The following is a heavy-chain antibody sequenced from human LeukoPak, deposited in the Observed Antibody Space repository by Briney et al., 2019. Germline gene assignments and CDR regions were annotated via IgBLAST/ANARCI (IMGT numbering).Heavy chain of an antibody. CDR1: GFTFSSYA. Sequence: GGSLRLSCAASGFTFSSYAMSWARQAPGKGLEWVSAISGSGGSTYYADSVKGRFIISRDNSKNTLYLQMNSLRAEDTAVYNCAKVFYFGSGSHPSDHYFDYWGQGTLVTVSS. CDR3: AKVFYFGSGSHPSDHYFDY. V-gene: IGHV3-23*01. CDR2: ISGSGGST. J-gene: IGHJ4*02. D-gene: IGHD3-10*01.